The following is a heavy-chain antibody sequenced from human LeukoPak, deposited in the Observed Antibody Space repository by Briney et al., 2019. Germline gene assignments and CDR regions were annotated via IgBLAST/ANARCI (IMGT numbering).Heavy chain of an antibody. CDR2: ISGSGGST. V-gene: IGHV3-23*01. CDR3: TYGSGSYYNPPFDY. D-gene: IGHD3-10*01. CDR1: GFTFSSYA. Sequence: GGSVRLSCAASGFTFSSYAMSWARQAPGKGLEWVSAISGSGGSTYYADSVKGRFTISRDNSKNTLYLQMNSLRAEDTAVYYCTYGSGSYYNPPFDYCGQGNLVSASS. J-gene: IGHJ4*02.